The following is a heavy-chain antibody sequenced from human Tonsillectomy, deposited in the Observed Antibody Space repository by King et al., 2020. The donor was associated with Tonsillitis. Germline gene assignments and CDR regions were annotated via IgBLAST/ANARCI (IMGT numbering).Heavy chain of an antibody. D-gene: IGHD5-12*01. CDR3: AKGGGYSSYDNFDY. CDR1: GFIFSSYA. Sequence: VQLVESGGGLVQPGGSLRLSCAASGFIFSSYAMSWVRQAPGKGLEWVSVIYSGGSSTYYADSVKGRFTISRDNSKNTLYLQMNSLRAEDTAVYFCAKGGGYSSYDNFDYWGQGTLVTVSS. J-gene: IGHJ4*02. V-gene: IGHV3-23*03. CDR2: IYSGGSST.